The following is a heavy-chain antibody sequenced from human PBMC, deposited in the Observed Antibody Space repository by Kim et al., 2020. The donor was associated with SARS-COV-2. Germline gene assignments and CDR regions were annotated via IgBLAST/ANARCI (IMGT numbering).Heavy chain of an antibody. CDR1: GFTVSSNY. Sequence: GGSLRLSCAASGFTVSSNYMSWVRQAPGKGLEWVSVIYSGGSTYYADSVKGRFTISRHNSKNTLYLQMNSLRAEDMAVYYCARGGVKAAAYYFDYWGQGTLVTVSS. CDR3: ARGGVKAAAYYFDY. J-gene: IGHJ4*02. CDR2: IYSGGST. D-gene: IGHD6-13*01. V-gene: IGHV3-53*04.